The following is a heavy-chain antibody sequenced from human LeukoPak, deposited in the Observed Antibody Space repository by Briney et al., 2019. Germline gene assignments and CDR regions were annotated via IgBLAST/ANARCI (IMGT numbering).Heavy chain of an antibody. CDR1: GGSIGSYY. CDR3: ARRIVVAADAFDI. CDR2: IYYSGST. J-gene: IGHJ3*02. D-gene: IGHD6-19*01. V-gene: IGHV4-59*01. Sequence: SETLSLTCTVSGGSIGSYYWSWIRQPPGKGLEWIGYIYYSGSTNYNPSFKSRVTLSVDTSKNHLSLKLSSVTAADTAVYYCARRIVVAADAFDIWGQGTMVTVSS.